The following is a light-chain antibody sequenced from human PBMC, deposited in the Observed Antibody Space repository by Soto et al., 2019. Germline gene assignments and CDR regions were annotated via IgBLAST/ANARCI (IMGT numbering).Light chain of an antibody. CDR2: AAS. Sequence: IQLTQSPSSLSASVGDRVLITCRASQGISSYLAWYQQKPGKAPKLLIYAASTLQSGVPSRFSGSGSGTDFTLIISSLQPEDFAAYYCHQLNSFPLTFGGGTKVQT. CDR1: QGISSY. V-gene: IGKV1-9*01. J-gene: IGKJ4*01. CDR3: HQLNSFPLT.